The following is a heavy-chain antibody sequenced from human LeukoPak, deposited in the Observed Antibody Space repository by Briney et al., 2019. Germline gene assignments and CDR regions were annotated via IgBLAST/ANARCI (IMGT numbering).Heavy chain of an antibody. CDR1: GFTFSSYW. V-gene: IGHV3-7*05. Sequence: GGSLRPSCAASGFTFSSYWMTWVRQAPGKGLEWVANIKQDGSEKYYVDSVKGRFTISRDNAKNSLYLQMNSLEAEDTAVYFCAKGDCGGTCLLIDNWGQGTLVTVSS. J-gene: IGHJ4*02. CDR3: AKGDCGGTCLLIDN. CDR2: IKQDGSEK. D-gene: IGHD2-15*01.